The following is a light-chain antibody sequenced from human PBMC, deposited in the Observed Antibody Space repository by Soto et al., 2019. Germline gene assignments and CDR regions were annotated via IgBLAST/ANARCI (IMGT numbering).Light chain of an antibody. CDR1: SSDVGAYNY. CDR3: SSYTSSTTWV. CDR2: EVS. Sequence: QSALTQPASVSGSPGQSITISCTGTSSDVGAYNYVSWYQQHPGKAPKLMIYEVSYRPSGVSDRFSGSRSGNTASLTISGLQAQEESDYYCSSYTSSTTWVFGGGTQMTVL. V-gene: IGLV2-14*01. J-gene: IGLJ3*02.